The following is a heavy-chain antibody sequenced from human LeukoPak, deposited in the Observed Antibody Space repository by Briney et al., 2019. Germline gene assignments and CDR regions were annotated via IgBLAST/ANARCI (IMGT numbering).Heavy chain of an antibody. CDR2: INHSGST. CDR1: GGSFSGYY. J-gene: IGHJ4*03. Sequence: SETLSLTCAVYGGSFSGYYWSWIRQPPGKGLEWIGEINHSGSTNYNPSLKSRVTISVDTSKNQFSLKLSSVTAADTAVYYCARVLAVENNWNRFDYWGQGTTVTVSS. CDR3: ARVLAVENNWNRFDY. V-gene: IGHV4-34*01. D-gene: IGHD1-20*01.